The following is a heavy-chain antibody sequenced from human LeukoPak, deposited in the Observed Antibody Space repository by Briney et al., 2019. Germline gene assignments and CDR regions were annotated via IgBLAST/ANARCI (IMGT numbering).Heavy chain of an antibody. D-gene: IGHD6-13*01. J-gene: IGHJ4*02. V-gene: IGHV4-59*01. CDR3: ARDKYSSSAFDY. CDR1: GGSISSYY. Sequence: PSETLSLTCTVSGGSISSYYWSWVRQPPGKGLEWIEYIYCSGSTNYNPSLKSRVTISVDTSKNQFSLKLSSVTAADTAVYYCARDKYSSSAFDYWGQGTLVTVSS. CDR2: IYCSGST.